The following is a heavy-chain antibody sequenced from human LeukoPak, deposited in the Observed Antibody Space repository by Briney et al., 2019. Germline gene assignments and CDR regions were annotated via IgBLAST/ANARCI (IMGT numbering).Heavy chain of an antibody. V-gene: IGHV1-69*13. J-gene: IGHJ4*02. Sequence: ASVKVSCKASGYTFTSYGISWVRQAPGQGLEWMGGITPLFGTANYAQKFQDRVTVTADESTSTSYMELRSLRSEDTAVYYCTRGTTVTKYLAGGSNFDYWGQGTLVTVSS. CDR3: TRGTTVTKYLAGGSNFDY. CDR1: GYTFTSYG. D-gene: IGHD4-17*01. CDR2: ITPLFGTA.